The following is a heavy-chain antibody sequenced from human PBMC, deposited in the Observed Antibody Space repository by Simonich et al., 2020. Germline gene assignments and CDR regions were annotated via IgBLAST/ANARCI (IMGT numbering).Heavy chain of an antibody. D-gene: IGHD2-15*01. Sequence: QVQLVQSGAEVKKPGASVKVSCKASGYTFTNYDSNWVRQATGQGLEWMGWMNPNSGNTGYAQKFQGRVTITRKTSISTAYMELSSLRLEGTAVYYCARGRGGMSRGYVDYWGQGTLVTVSS. V-gene: IGHV1-8*03. CDR1: GYTFTNYD. CDR3: ARGRGGMSRGYVDY. J-gene: IGHJ4*02. CDR2: MNPNSGNT.